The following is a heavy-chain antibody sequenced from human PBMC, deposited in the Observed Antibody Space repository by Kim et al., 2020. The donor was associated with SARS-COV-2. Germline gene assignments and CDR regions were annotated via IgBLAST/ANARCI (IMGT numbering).Heavy chain of an antibody. CDR1: GDSVTSVTAA. J-gene: IGHJ4*02. Sequence: SQTLSLTCAISGDSVTSVTAAWNWIRQSPSRGLEWLGRTYYRSECHHDYALSVRSRIQIDSDTSRNEFSLHLNSVTPDDTAVYYCVHGWTLDYWGQGTLVTVSS. V-gene: IGHV6-1*01. CDR3: VHGWTLDY. CDR2: TYYRSECHH. D-gene: IGHD6-19*01.